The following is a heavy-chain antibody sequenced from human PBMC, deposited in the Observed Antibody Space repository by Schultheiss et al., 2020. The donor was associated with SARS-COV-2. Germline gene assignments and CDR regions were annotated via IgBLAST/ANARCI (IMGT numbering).Heavy chain of an antibody. CDR3: AKGRGYGSGSEGYYYYYYYMDV. CDR1: GFTFNTYS. D-gene: IGHD3-10*01. CDR2: ISSSGSYI. J-gene: IGHJ6*03. V-gene: IGHV3-21*01. Sequence: GGSLRLSCAVSGFTFNTYSMIWVRQAPGKGLEWVASISSSGSYIHYADSVKGRFTISRDNAKKSLYLQMNGLRADDTAVYYCAKGRGYGSGSEGYYYYYYYMDVWGKGTTVTVSS.